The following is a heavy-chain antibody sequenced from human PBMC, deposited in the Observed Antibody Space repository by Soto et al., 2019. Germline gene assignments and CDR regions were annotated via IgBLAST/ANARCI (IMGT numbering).Heavy chain of an antibody. CDR3: ARDGRQQGGGFDY. Sequence: QVQLVQSGAEVKKPGSSVKVSCKASGGTFSSYAISWVRQAPGQGLEWMGGIIPIFGTANYAQKFQGRVTITAAESTSTAYMELSSLRFEDADASYCARDGRQQGGGFDYWGQGTLVTVSS. D-gene: IGHD6-13*01. V-gene: IGHV1-69*12. CDR2: IIPIFGTA. J-gene: IGHJ4*02. CDR1: GGTFSSYA.